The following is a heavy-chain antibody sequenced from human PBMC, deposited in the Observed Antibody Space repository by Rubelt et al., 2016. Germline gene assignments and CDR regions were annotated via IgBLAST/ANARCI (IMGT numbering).Heavy chain of an antibody. CDR2: IYSGGST. CDR3: AIVFGVDIYYYYGMDV. D-gene: IGHD3-3*01. V-gene: IGHV3-66*01. Sequence: VRQAPGKGLEWVSVIYSGGSTYYADSVKGRFTISRDNSKNTLYLQMNSLRAEDTAVYYCAIVFGVDIYYYYGMDVWGQGTTVTVSS. J-gene: IGHJ6*02.